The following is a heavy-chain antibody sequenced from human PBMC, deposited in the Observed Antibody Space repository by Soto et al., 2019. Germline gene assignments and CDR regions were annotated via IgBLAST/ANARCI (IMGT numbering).Heavy chain of an antibody. V-gene: IGHV4-59*01. J-gene: IGHJ6*02. D-gene: IGHD6-13*01. CDR2: IYYSGST. CDR1: GGSISSYY. Sequence: SETLSLTCTVSGGSISSYYWSWIRQPPGKGLEWIGYIYYSGSTNYNPSLKSRVTISVDTSKNQFSLKLSSVTAADTAVYYCARVPPYSSSCYNYYYSCGLEVWGQGTTVNV. CDR3: ARVPPYSSSCYNYYYSCGLEV.